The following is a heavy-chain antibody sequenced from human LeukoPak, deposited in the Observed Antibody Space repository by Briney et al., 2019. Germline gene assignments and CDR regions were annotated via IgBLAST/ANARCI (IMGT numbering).Heavy chain of an antibody. D-gene: IGHD3-16*01. CDR2: IDYTGNT. CDR1: DGSISSYY. V-gene: IGHV4-59*01. J-gene: IGHJ4*02. CDR3: ARGGYYFDY. Sequence: SETLSLTCTVSDGSISSYYWSWIRQAPGKELEWIGYIDYTGNTNYNPSLKSRVTISIDTSKNLFSLKLRSVTAADMALYYCARGGYYFDYWGQGALVTVSS.